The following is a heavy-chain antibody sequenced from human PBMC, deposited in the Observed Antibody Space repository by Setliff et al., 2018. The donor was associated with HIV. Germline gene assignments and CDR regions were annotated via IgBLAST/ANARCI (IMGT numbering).Heavy chain of an antibody. V-gene: IGHV1-58*01. Sequence: ASVKVSCKASGFTFSNSAVHWVRQARGQRLEWIGWIVVGRGNTDYAQKFQERVTIARDKSTSTAYMELNGLRSEDTAFYYCARSAHDSETGYWGQGTLVTVSS. D-gene: IGHD5-12*01. CDR1: GFTFSNSA. CDR2: IVVGRGNT. J-gene: IGHJ4*02. CDR3: ARSAHDSETGY.